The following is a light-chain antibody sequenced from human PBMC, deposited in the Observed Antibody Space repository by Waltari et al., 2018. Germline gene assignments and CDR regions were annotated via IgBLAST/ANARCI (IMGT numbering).Light chain of an antibody. Sequence: EIVLTQSPATLSLSPGERVTLSCRASQSVGSYLAWYQQKPGQAPRLLIYDASSRATGVPARFSGSGSGTEFTLTISSLEPEDFAVFYCQQRNIWPNTFGQGTKLEIK. V-gene: IGKV3-11*01. CDR1: QSVGSY. J-gene: IGKJ2*01. CDR3: QQRNIWPNT. CDR2: DAS.